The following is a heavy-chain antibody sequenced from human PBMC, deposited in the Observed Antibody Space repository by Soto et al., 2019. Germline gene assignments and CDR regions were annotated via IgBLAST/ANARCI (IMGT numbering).Heavy chain of an antibody. D-gene: IGHD2-21*02. CDR1: GFTFSTYS. Sequence: EVQLVESGGGLVKPGGSLRLSCAASGFTFSTYSMNWVRQAPGKGLEWVSSISGNSEDMYYADSVKGRFTISRDNAKNSLSLQMKSLTAYDTAVYFCTKDSTEMPAIGYDALYISGQGTMVPASS. V-gene: IGHV3-21*01. CDR3: TKDSTEMPAIGYDALYI. J-gene: IGHJ3*02. CDR2: ISGNSEDM.